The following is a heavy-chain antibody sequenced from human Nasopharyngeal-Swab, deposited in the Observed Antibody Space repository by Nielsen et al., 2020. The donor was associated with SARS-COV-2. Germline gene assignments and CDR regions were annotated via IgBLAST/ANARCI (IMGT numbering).Heavy chain of an antibody. Sequence: WVRQAPGQGLEWMGWMNPNSGNTGYAQKFQGRVTMTRNTSISTAYMELSSLRSEDTAVYYCARGPGSWCLGLSFRYYGMDVWGQGTTVTVSS. J-gene: IGHJ6*02. CDR2: MNPNSGNT. D-gene: IGHD6-13*01. CDR3: ARGPGSWCLGLSFRYYGMDV. V-gene: IGHV1-8*01.